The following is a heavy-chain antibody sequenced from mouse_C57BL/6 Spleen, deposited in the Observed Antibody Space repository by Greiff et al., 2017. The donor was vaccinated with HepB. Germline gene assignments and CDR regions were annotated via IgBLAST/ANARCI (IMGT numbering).Heavy chain of an antibody. D-gene: IGHD2-2*01. CDR2: IYPGSGST. CDR1: GYTFTSYW. Sequence: QVQLKQPGAELVKPGASVKMSCKASGYTFTSYWITWVKQRPGQGLEWIGDIYPGSGSTNYNEKFKSKATLTVDTSSSTAYMQLSSLTSEDSAVYYCARGGLRRSGFAYWGQGTLVTVSA. CDR3: ARGGLRRSGFAY. V-gene: IGHV1-55*01. J-gene: IGHJ3*01.